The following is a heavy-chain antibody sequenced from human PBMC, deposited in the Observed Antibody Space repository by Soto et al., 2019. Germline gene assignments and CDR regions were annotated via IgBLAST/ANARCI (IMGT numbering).Heavy chain of an antibody. V-gene: IGHV3-48*01. J-gene: IGHJ4*02. Sequence: GGSLRLSCAASGFTFGSYSMNWFRQAPGKGLEWVSYISSSSSTIYYADSVKGRFTISRDNAKNSLYLQMNSLRAEDTAVYYCARSLGYDYVWGSYRHDYWGQGTLVTSPQ. D-gene: IGHD3-16*02. CDR2: ISSSSSTI. CDR3: ARSLGYDYVWGSYRHDY. CDR1: GFTFGSYS.